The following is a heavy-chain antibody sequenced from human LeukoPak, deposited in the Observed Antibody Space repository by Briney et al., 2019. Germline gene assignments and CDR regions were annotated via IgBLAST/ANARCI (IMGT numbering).Heavy chain of an antibody. Sequence: GGSLRLSCAASGFTFSSYAMSWVRQAPGKGLEWVSAISGSGGSTYYADSVKGRFTISRDNAKNSLYLQMNSLRAEDTAVYYCARFQIGYSGYEAYYMDVWGKGTTVTVSS. CDR1: GFTFSSYA. CDR3: ARFQIGYSGYEAYYMDV. V-gene: IGHV3-23*01. D-gene: IGHD5-12*01. CDR2: ISGSGGST. J-gene: IGHJ6*03.